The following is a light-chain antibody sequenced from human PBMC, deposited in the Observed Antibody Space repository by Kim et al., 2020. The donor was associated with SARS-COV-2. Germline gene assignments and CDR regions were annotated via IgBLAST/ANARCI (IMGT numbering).Light chain of an antibody. CDR1: QSVSSSY. Sequence: EIVLTQSPGTLSLSPGERATLSCRASQSVSSSYLAWYQQKPGQAPRLLIYGASSRATGIPDRFSGSGSGTDFTLTISRLEPEDFAVYYCQQYGSSGTWTCGQGTKVDIK. CDR3: QQYGSSGTWT. J-gene: IGKJ1*01. V-gene: IGKV3-20*01. CDR2: GAS.